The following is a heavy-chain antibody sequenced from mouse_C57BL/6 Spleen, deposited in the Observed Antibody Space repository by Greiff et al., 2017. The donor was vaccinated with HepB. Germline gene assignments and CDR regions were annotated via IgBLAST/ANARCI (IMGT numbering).Heavy chain of an antibody. CDR2: IYPGDGDT. D-gene: IGHD5-1-1*01. CDR1: GYAFSSYW. V-gene: IGHV1-80*01. J-gene: IGHJ4*01. Sequence: QVQLQQSGAELVKPGASVKISCKASGYAFSSYWMNWVKQRPGKGLEWIGQIYPGDGDTNYNGKFKGKATLTADKSSSTAYMQLSSLTSEDSAVYFCAREIPVYARDYWGQGTSVTVSS. CDR3: AREIPVYARDY.